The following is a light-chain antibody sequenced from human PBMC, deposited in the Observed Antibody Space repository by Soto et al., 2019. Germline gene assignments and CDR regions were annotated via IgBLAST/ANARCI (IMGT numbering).Light chain of an antibody. V-gene: IGKV3-20*01. CDR2: GAS. J-gene: IGKJ5*01. CDR3: QQYTSSLIT. Sequence: EVLMTQSPATLSVSPGERATLSCRASQSVSGKLAWYQQKPGQAPRLLIYGASSRATGIPDRFSGGGSGTDFTLTISRLEPEDFAVYYCQQYTSSLITFGQGTRLEIK. CDR1: QSVSGK.